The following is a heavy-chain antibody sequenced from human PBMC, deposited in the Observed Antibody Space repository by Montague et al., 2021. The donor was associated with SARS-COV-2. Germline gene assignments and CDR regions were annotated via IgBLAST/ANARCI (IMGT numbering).Heavy chain of an antibody. CDR2: INHSGST. J-gene: IGHJ4*02. Sequence: SETLSLTCAVYGGSFSGYYWSWIRQPPGKGLEWIGGINHSGSTNYNPFLKSRVTISVDTSKNQFSLKLSSVTAADTAVYYCARGGVTIFGVVITGKGLFRYWGQGTLSPSPQ. CDR1: GGSFSGYY. CDR3: ARGGVTIFGVVITGKGLFRY. D-gene: IGHD3-3*01. V-gene: IGHV4-34*01.